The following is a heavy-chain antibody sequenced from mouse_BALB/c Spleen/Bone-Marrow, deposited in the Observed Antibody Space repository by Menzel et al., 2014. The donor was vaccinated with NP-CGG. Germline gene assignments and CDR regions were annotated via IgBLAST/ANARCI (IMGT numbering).Heavy chain of an antibody. D-gene: IGHD2-14*01. J-gene: IGHJ4*01. Sequence: VKLVESGPDLVSPSQSLSIPCTVSGFSLTSYGLHWVRQPPGKGLEWLVVIWSDGSTTYNSALKSRLSISKDNSKSQVFLKMNSLQTDDTAMYYCARHRYGAMDYWGQGTSVTVSS. V-gene: IGHV2-6-2*01. CDR3: ARHRYGAMDY. CDR1: GFSLTSYG. CDR2: IWSDGST.